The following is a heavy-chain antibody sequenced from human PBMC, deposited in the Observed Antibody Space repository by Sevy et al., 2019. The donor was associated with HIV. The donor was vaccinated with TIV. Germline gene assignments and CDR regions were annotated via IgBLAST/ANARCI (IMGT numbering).Heavy chain of an antibody. D-gene: IGHD3-16*02. Sequence: ASVKVSCKASGGTFSSYAISWVRQAPGQGLEWMGGIIPIFGTTNYAQKFQGRVTITADESTSTAYMELSSPRSEDTAVYYCASTPGGGDYIWGSYRYPFDYWGQGTLVTVSS. CDR1: GGTFSSYA. J-gene: IGHJ4*02. CDR2: IIPIFGTT. V-gene: IGHV1-69*13. CDR3: ASTPGGGDYIWGSYRYPFDY.